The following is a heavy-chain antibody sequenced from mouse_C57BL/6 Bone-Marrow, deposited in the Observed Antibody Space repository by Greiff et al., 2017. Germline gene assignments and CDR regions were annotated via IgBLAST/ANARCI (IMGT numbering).Heavy chain of an antibody. V-gene: IGHV5-16*01. D-gene: IGHD1-1*01. J-gene: IGHJ1*03. CDR3: ARESSHWYFDV. Sequence: EVQPVESEGGSVQPGSSMKLSCTAFGFTFSDHYMAWVGQVPEKGPEWVANINYDGSSTYYLDSFKSRFITSRDNAKNILYLRMSSLKSEDTSTYYCARESSHWYFDVWGTGTTVTVSS. CDR1: GFTFSDHY. CDR2: INYDGSST.